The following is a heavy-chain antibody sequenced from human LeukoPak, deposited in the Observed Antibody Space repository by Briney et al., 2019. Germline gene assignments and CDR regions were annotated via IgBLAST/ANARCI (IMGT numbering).Heavy chain of an antibody. CDR1: GGSFSGYY. CDR2: INHSGST. Sequence: SETLSLTCAVYGGSFSGYYWSWIRQPPGKGLEWIGEINHSGSTNYNPSLKSRVTISVDTSKNQFSLKLSSVTAADTAVYYCARGNPVVVVVAATPGGYWGQGTLVTVSS. D-gene: IGHD2-15*01. V-gene: IGHV4-34*01. J-gene: IGHJ4*02. CDR3: ARGNPVVVVVAATPGGY.